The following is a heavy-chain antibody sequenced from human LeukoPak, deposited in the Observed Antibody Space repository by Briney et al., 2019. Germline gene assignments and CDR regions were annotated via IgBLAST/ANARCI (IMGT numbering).Heavy chain of an antibody. V-gene: IGHV3-11*04. J-gene: IGHJ6*04. Sequence: GGSLRLSCAASGFTFSDYYMSWIRQAPGKGLEWVSYISSSGSTIYYADSVKGRFTISRDNAKNSLCLQMNSLRAEDTAVYYCARGGGDIVVVPAALDVWGKGTTVTVSS. D-gene: IGHD2-2*01. CDR1: GFTFSDYY. CDR3: ARGGGDIVVVPAALDV. CDR2: ISSSGSTI.